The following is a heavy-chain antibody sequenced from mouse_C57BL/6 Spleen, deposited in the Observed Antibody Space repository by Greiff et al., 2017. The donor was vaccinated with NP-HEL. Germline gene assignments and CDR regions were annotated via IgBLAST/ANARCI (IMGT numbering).Heavy chain of an antibody. CDR3: ARGAYDYDYFDY. CDR1: GYTFTGYW. CDR2: ILPGSGST. D-gene: IGHD2-4*01. V-gene: IGHV1-9*01. J-gene: IGHJ2*01. Sequence: QVQLQQSGAELMKPGASVKLSCKATGYTFTGYWIEWVKQRPGHGLEWLGEILPGSGSTNYNEQFKGKATFTADTSSNTAYKQRSSLTTEDSAIYYCARGAYDYDYFDYWGQGTTLTVSP.